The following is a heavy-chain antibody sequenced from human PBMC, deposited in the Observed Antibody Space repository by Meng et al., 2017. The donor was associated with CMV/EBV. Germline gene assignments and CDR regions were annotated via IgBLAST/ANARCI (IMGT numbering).Heavy chain of an antibody. CDR3: TTHYYGSGSGVY. CDR2: IKSKTDGGTT. V-gene: IGHV3-15*01. J-gene: IGHJ4*02. Sequence: ESRKISGAASGFTFSNAWMSWVRQAPGKGLEWVGRIKSKTDGGTTDYAAPVKGRFTISRDDSKNTLYLQMNSLKTEDTAVYYCTTHYYGSGSGVYWGQGTLVTVSS. CDR1: GFTFSNAW. D-gene: IGHD3-10*01.